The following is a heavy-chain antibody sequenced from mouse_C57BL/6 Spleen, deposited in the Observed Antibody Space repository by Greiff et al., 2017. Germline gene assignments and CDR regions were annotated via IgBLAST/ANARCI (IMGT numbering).Heavy chain of an antibody. V-gene: IGHV1-72*01. Sequence: VKQSCKASGYTFTSYWMHWVKQRPGRGLEWIGRIDPNSGGTKYNEKFKSKATLTVDKPSSTAYMQLSSLTSEDSAVYYCARSYYGNYYFDYWGQGTTLTVSS. CDR3: ARSYYGNYYFDY. D-gene: IGHD2-10*01. CDR1: GYTFTSYW. CDR2: IDPNSGGT. J-gene: IGHJ2*01.